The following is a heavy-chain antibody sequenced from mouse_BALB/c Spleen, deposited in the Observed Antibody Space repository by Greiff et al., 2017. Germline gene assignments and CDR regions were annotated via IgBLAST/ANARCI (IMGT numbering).Heavy chain of an antibody. J-gene: IGHJ4*01. CDR2: IWSGGST. V-gene: IGHV2-2*02. CDR1: GFSLTSYG. D-gene: IGHD2-4*01. Sequence: QVQLKQSGPGLVQPSQSLSITCTVSGFSLTSYGVHWVRQSPGKGLEWLGVIWSGGSTDYNAAFISRLSISKDNSKSQVFFKMNSLQANDTAIYYCARNEDYEMDYWGQGTSVTVSS. CDR3: ARNEDYEMDY.